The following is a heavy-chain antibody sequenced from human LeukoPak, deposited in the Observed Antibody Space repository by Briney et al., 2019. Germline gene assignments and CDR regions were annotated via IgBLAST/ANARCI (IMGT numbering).Heavy chain of an antibody. CDR1: GFTFSNYA. J-gene: IGHJ6*02. D-gene: IGHD3-16*01. V-gene: IGHV3-23*01. CDR3: AKGLHGGVGYGVDV. Sequence: GGSLLLSCTASGFTFSNYAMTWVRQAPGKGLEWVSSISGTGGRTYSADSVKGRFTISRDNSKNTLYLQMKNLRVEHTAVYYCAKGLHGGVGYGVDVWGQGTTVSVSS. CDR2: ISGTGGRT.